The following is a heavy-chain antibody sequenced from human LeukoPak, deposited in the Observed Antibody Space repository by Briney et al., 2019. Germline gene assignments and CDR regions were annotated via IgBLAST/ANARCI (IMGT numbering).Heavy chain of an antibody. Sequence: GGSLRLSCAASGFTLSGYSMNWVRQAPGKGLEWVSCISTSSSYIYNADSVKGRFTISRDNAKNSLYLQVNSLRVEDTAVYYCAKGTAVAANPETDYWGQGTLVTVSS. V-gene: IGHV3-21*01. CDR2: ISTSSSYI. D-gene: IGHD6-19*01. CDR1: GFTLSGYS. J-gene: IGHJ4*02. CDR3: AKGTAVAANPETDY.